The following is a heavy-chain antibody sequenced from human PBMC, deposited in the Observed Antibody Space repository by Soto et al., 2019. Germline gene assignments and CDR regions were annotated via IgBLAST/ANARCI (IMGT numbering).Heavy chain of an antibody. D-gene: IGHD1-7*01. Sequence: PGESLKISCKGSGYSFTSYWIGWVRQMPGKGLEWMGIIYPGDSDTRYSPSFQGQVTISADKSISTAYLQWSSLKASDTAMYYCARLELLRRLYYYGMDVWGQGTTVTVSS. CDR3: ARLELLRRLYYYGMDV. J-gene: IGHJ6*02. V-gene: IGHV5-51*01. CDR1: GYSFTSYW. CDR2: IYPGDSDT.